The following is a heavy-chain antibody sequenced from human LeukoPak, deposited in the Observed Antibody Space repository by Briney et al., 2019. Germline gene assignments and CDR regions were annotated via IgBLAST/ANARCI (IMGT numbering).Heavy chain of an antibody. V-gene: IGHV1-8*01. J-gene: IGHJ4*02. D-gene: IGHD5-24*01. CDR1: GYTFTSYD. CDR2: MNPNSGNT. Sequence: GASVKVSCKASGYTFTSYDINWVRQATGQGLEWMGWMNPNSGNTGYAQKFQGRVTMTRNTSISTAYMELSSLRSEDTAVYYCARGYRMATVWSGMGYWGQGTLVTVSP. CDR3: ARGYRMATVWSGMGY.